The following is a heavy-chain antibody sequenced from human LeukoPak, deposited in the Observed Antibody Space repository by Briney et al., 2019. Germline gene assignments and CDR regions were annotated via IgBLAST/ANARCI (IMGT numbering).Heavy chain of an antibody. D-gene: IGHD4-23*01. J-gene: IGHJ4*02. CDR1: GYTFTNYS. Sequence: ASVKVSCKASGYTFTNYSMHWVRQAPGQGLEWMGIINPSGGTTSYAQRFQGRVSMTRDTSTSTVYMELSSLRSEDTAVYYCARGQRELRWYYWGQGTLVTVSS. CDR2: INPSGGTT. CDR3: ARGQRELRWYY. V-gene: IGHV1-46*01.